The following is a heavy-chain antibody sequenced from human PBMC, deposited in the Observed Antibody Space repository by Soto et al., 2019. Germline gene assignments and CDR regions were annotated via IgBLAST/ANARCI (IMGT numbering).Heavy chain of an antibody. CDR1: GFTFSNYW. D-gene: IGHD3-3*02. CDR2: INGDGSTT. J-gene: IGHJ3*02. Sequence: GGSLRLSCAASGFTFSNYWMHWVRQAPGEGLVWVSRINGDGSTTNYADSVKGRFTGSRDNSKNTVYLQMNSLRADDTAVYYCAKDSFSHNGIYDPFDIWGPGTMVTVSS. V-gene: IGHV3-74*01. CDR3: AKDSFSHNGIYDPFDI.